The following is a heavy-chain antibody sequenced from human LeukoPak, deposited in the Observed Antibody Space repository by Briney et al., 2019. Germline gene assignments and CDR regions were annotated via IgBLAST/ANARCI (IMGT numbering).Heavy chain of an antibody. J-gene: IGHJ3*02. V-gene: IGHV4-4*07. Sequence: PSETLSLTCTVSGGSISSYYWSWIWQPAGKGLEWIGRIYTSGSTNYNPSLKSRVTMSVDTSKNQFSLKLSSVTAADTAVYYCARGRMGYDSSGYSEAFDIWGQGTMVTVSS. CDR1: GGSISSYY. CDR3: ARGRMGYDSSGYSEAFDI. CDR2: IYTSGST. D-gene: IGHD3-22*01.